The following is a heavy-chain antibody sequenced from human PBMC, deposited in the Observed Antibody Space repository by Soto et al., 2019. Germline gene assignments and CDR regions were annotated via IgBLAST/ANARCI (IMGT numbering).Heavy chain of an antibody. CDR2: TYYRSKWYN. Sequence: SQTLSLTCAISGDSVSSNSAAWNWIRQSPSRGLEWLGRTYYRSKWYNDYAVSVKSRITINPDTSKNQFSLQLNSVTPEDTAVYYCARSLPKTMVYAIEPLDIWGQGTMVTVSS. CDR3: ARSLPKTMVYAIEPLDI. J-gene: IGHJ3*02. V-gene: IGHV6-1*01. D-gene: IGHD2-8*01. CDR1: GDSVSSNSAA.